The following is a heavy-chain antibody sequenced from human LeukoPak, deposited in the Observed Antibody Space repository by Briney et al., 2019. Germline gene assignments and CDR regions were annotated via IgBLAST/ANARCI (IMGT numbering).Heavy chain of an antibody. V-gene: IGHV4-30-4*08. CDR2: IYYSVST. Sequence: SQTLSLTCTVSGGSISSGDYYWSWIRQPPGKGLEWIGYIYYSVSTYYNPSLKSRVTISVDKSKNQFSLKLSSVTAADTAVYYCATEIVSLGGGSYPNAFDIWGQGTMVTVSS. J-gene: IGHJ3*02. D-gene: IGHD1-26*01. CDR3: ATEIVSLGGGSYPNAFDI. CDR1: GGSISSGDYY.